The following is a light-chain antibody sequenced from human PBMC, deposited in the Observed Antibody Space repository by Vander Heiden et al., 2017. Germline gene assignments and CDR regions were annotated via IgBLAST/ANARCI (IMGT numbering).Light chain of an antibody. V-gene: IGLV3-1*01. J-gene: IGLJ2*01. Sequence: SYDLTQQLSVSVSPGQTATITCSGDDFGEKYVAWYQQKAGQPPILLIYQDYKRPSGIPERFSGSNSGNTATLTVSGSQPVDEGYYYCQAWDSDVVFGGGTRLTVL. CDR3: QAWDSDVV. CDR1: DFGEKY. CDR2: QDY.